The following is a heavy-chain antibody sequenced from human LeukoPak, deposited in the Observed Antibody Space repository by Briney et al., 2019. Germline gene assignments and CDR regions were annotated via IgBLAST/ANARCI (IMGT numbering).Heavy chain of an antibody. CDR3: SKGLTPDYYDSSGLSFDY. CDR2: ISGSGGST. Sequence: PGGSLRLSCAASGFIFSSYAMSWVRQAPGKGLEGVSGISGSGGSTFYADSVKGRFTISRDNSKNTLYLQMNSLRAEDTAVYYCSKGLTPDYYDSSGLSFDYWGQGTLVTVSS. D-gene: IGHD3-22*01. V-gene: IGHV3-23*01. J-gene: IGHJ4*02. CDR1: GFIFSSYA.